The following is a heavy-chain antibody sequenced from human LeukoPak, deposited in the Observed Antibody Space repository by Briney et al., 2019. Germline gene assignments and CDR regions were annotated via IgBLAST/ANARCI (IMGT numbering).Heavy chain of an antibody. D-gene: IGHD3-22*01. Sequence: PSETLSLTCTVSGGSISRSSYYWGWIRQPPGKGLEWIGSTYYSGSTYYNPSLKSRVTISVDTSKNQFSLKLSSVTAADTAVYYCARDLWSYDSSGHCWGQGTMVTVSS. CDR2: TYYSGST. J-gene: IGHJ3*01. CDR3: ARDLWSYDSSGHC. CDR1: GGSISRSSYY. V-gene: IGHV4-39*07.